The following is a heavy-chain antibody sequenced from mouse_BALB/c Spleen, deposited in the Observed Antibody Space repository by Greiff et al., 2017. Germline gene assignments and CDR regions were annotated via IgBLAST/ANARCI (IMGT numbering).Heavy chain of an antibody. CDR1: GFNIKDYY. CDR3: ARGGLRAWCAY. CDR2: IDPENGNT. J-gene: IGHJ3*01. Sequence: EVKLMESGAELVRPGALVKLSCKASGFNIKDYYMHWVKQRPEQGLEWIGWIDPENGNTIYDPKFQGKASITADTSSNTAYLQLSSLTSEDTAVYYCARGGLRAWCAYWGQGTLGTVSA. D-gene: IGHD2-4*01. V-gene: IGHV14-1*02.